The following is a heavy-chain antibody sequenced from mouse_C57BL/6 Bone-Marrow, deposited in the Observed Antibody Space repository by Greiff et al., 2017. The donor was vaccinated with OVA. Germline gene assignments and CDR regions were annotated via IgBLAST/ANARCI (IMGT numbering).Heavy chain of an antibody. V-gene: IGHV1-64*01. CDR1: GYTFTSYW. CDR3: ARPLYYSPYDY. CDR2: IHPNSGST. D-gene: IGHD2-12*01. Sequence: QVQLQQPEAELVKPGASVKLSCKASGYTFTSYWMHWVKQRPGQGLEWIGMIHPNSGSTNYNEKFKSKATLTVDKSSSTAYMQLSSLTSEDSAVYYCARPLYYSPYDYWGQGTTLTVSS. J-gene: IGHJ2*01.